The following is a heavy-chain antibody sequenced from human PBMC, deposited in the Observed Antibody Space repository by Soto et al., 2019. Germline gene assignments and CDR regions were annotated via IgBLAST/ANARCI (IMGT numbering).Heavy chain of an antibody. J-gene: IGHJ6*02. CDR1: GGSISSSSSY. CDR2: IYYSGST. CDR3: ARVVRGSYRSSSGMDV. Sequence: PSETLSLTCTVSGGSISSSSSYWGWIRQPPGKGLEWIGYIYYSGSTYYNPSLKSRVTISVDTSKNQFSLKLSSVTAADTAVYYCARVVRGSYRSSSGMDVWGQGTTVTVSS. D-gene: IGHD3-16*02. V-gene: IGHV4-31*03.